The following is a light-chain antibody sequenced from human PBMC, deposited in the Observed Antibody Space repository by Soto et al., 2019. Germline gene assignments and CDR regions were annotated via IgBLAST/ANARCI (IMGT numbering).Light chain of an antibody. J-gene: IGKJ1*01. CDR2: KAS. V-gene: IGKV1-5*03. CDR1: QSISSW. Sequence: DIPMTQSPSTLSGSVGARVTITCRASQSISSWVAWYQQKPGKAPKLLIYKASTLKSGVPSRFSGSGSGTEFTLTISSLQPDDFATYYCQHYKSYSEAFGQGTKVDIK. CDR3: QHYKSYSEA.